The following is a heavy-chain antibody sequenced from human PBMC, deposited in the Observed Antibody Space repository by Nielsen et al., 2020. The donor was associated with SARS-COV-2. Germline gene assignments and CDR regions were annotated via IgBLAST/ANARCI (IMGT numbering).Heavy chain of an antibody. V-gene: IGHV3-30*03. CDR1: GFTFSSYG. J-gene: IGHJ6*02. Sequence: GESLKISCAASGFTFSSYGMHWVRQAPGKGLEWVAVISYDGSSKYYADSVKGRFTISRDNSKNTLYLQMNSLRAEDTAVYYCASPGYCSSTSCYDYYYYGMDVWGQGTTVTVSS. CDR3: ASPGYCSSTSCYDYYYYGMDV. D-gene: IGHD2-2*03. CDR2: ISYDGSSK.